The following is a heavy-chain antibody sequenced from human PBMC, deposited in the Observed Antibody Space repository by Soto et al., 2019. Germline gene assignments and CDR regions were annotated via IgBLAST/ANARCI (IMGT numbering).Heavy chain of an antibody. D-gene: IGHD6-19*01. Sequence: EVQLVESGGGLVQPGRSLRLSCAASGFTFDDYAMHWVRQAPGKGLEWVSGISWNSGSIGYADSVKSRFTISRDNAKNSLYLQRNSLRAEDTALYYCAKDRGLVLSFYFDYWGQGTRVTVSS. CDR1: GFTFDDYA. J-gene: IGHJ4*02. V-gene: IGHV3-9*01. CDR3: AKDRGLVLSFYFDY. CDR2: ISWNSGSI.